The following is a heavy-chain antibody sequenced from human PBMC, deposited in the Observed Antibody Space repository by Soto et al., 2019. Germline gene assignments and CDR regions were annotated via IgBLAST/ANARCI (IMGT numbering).Heavy chain of an antibody. V-gene: IGHV1-18*01. Sequence: QAQLVQSGPEVKRPGASVKVSCKASGYSFSSYGISWVRLAPGQGLEWMGWNSGSTDNPNYARKFEGRVTMTTDKSTSTAYMELRSLTSDDTALYYCARGGAFDIWGQGTMVTVSS. CDR1: GYSFSSYG. D-gene: IGHD3-16*01. CDR2: NSGSTDNP. CDR3: ARGGAFDI. J-gene: IGHJ3*02.